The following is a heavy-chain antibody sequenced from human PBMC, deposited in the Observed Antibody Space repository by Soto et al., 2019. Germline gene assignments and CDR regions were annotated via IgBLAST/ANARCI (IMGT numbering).Heavy chain of an antibody. D-gene: IGHD6-6*01. Sequence: EVQLLESGGGLVQPGESLRLSCAAYGFTFSSYAMSWVRHAPGKGLEWVSVISGSDDSTYYADFVKGRFTISRDNSKNTLYLQMNSLRAEDTAVYYCAKRSSSSTFDYWGQGTLATVSS. CDR2: ISGSDDST. CDR3: AKRSSSSTFDY. CDR1: GFTFSSYA. J-gene: IGHJ4*02. V-gene: IGHV3-23*01.